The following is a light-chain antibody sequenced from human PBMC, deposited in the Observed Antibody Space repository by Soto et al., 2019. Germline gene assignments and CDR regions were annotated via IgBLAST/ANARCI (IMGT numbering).Light chain of an antibody. V-gene: IGKV3-15*01. CDR2: GAS. CDR1: QSVGGN. Sequence: EIVLTQSPGTLSLSPGERASLSRRASQSVGGNSLAWYQQKPGQAPRVLIYGASSRATGIPARFSGSGSGTEFTLTISSLQSEDFAVYYCQQYNNWPPITFGQGTRLE. CDR3: QQYNNWPPIT. J-gene: IGKJ5*01.